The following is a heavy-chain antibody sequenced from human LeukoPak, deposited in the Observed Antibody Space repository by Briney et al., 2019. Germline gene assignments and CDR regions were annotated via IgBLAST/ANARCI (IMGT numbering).Heavy chain of an antibody. CDR3: AKGRKDFDTNLGPFDS. CDR1: GGSISSYY. D-gene: IGHD3-9*01. V-gene: IGHV4-59*01. CDR2: VHDSAGT. Sequence: SETLSLTCTVSGGSISSYYWSWIRQPPGKGLEWLGYVHDSAGTIYNPSLKSRVTISVGTSKTQFSLMVTSVTTADTAVYYCAKGRKDFDTNLGPFDSWGQGILVTVSS. J-gene: IGHJ4*02.